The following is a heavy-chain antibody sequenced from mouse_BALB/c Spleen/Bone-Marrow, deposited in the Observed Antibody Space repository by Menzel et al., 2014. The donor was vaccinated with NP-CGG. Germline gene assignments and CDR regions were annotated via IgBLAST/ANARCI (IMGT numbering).Heavy chain of an antibody. CDR2: IAPGSGST. J-gene: IGHJ3*01. V-gene: IGHV1S41*01. Sequence: DLVKPGASVKLSCKASGYTFTSYWINWIKQRPGQGLEWIGRIAPGSGSTYYNEMFKGKATLTVDTSSSTASIQLRSLSSADSSVDFCARGGDYDSFAYWGQGTLVTVSA. D-gene: IGHD2-4*01. CDR3: ARGGDYDSFAY. CDR1: GYTFTSYW.